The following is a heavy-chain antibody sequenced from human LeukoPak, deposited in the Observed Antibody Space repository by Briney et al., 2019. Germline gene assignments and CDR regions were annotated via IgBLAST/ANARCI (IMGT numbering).Heavy chain of an antibody. CDR3: ARAPNFGAFDI. CDR1: GYTFTSYY. Sequence: ASVKVSCKASGYTFTSYYMRWVRQAPGQGLEWMGIINPSGGSTSYAQKFQGRVTMTRDTSTSTVYMELSSLRSEDTAVYYCARAPNFGAFDIWGQGTMVTVSS. J-gene: IGHJ3*02. D-gene: IGHD3-3*01. CDR2: INPSGGST. V-gene: IGHV1-46*01.